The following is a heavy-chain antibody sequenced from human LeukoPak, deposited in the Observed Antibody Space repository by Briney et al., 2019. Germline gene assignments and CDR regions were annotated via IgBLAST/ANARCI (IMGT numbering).Heavy chain of an antibody. J-gene: IGHJ4*02. CDR3: AKALSPGVSKVATKAIDY. CDR2: ISGSGGST. CDR1: GFTFSSYA. D-gene: IGHD5-12*01. V-gene: IGHV3-23*01. Sequence: PGGSLRLSCAASGFTFSSYAMSWVRQAPGKGLEWVSAISGSGGSTYYADSVKGRFTISRDNSKNTLYLQMNSLRAEDTAVYYCAKALSPGVSKVATKAIDYWGQGTLVTVSS.